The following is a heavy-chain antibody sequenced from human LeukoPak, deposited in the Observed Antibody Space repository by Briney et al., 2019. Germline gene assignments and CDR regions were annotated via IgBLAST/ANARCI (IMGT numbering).Heavy chain of an antibody. D-gene: IGHD3-3*01. CDR2: INPNSGGT. CDR1: GYTFTNYY. J-gene: IGHJ4*02. Sequence: ASVKVSCKASGYTFTNYYLHWVRQAPGQGLEWMGWINPNSGGTNYAQKFQGRVTMTRDTSISTAYMELSRLRSDDTAVYYCARDQPNYDFWSGNFDYWGQGTLVTVSS. V-gene: IGHV1-2*02. CDR3: ARDQPNYDFWSGNFDY.